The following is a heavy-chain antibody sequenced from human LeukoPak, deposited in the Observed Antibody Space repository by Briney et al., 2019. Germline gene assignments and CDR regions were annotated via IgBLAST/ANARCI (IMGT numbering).Heavy chain of an antibody. CDR2: ISYDGSNK. D-gene: IGHD4-11*01. CDR1: GFTFSSYG. CDR3: AKASDYSNARTFDY. J-gene: IGHJ4*02. V-gene: IGHV3-30*18. Sequence: PGGSLRLSCAASGFTFSSYGMHWVRQAPGKGLEWVAVISYDGSNKYYADSVKGRFTISRDNSKNTLCLQMNSLRAEDTAVYYCAKASDYSNARTFDYWGQGTLVTVSS.